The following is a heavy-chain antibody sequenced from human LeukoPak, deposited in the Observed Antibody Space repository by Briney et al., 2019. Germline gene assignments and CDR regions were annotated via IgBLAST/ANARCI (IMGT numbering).Heavy chain of an antibody. CDR3: AGADAGIAAAGTSHYYYYYMDV. Sequence: ASVMVSCKESGGTFSSYDISWVRQAPGQGLEWMGGIIPIFGTANYAQKFQGRVTITTDESTSTAYMELSGLRSEDTAVYDCAGADAGIAAAGTSHYYYYYMDVWGKGTTVTVSS. J-gene: IGHJ6*03. V-gene: IGHV1-69*05. CDR2: IIPIFGTA. CDR1: GGTFSSYD. D-gene: IGHD6-13*01.